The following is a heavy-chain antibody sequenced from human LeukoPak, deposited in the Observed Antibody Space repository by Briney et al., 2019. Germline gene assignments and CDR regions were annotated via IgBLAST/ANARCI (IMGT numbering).Heavy chain of an antibody. V-gene: IGHV1-18*01. D-gene: IGHD3-10*01. Sequence: ASXXVSCKASGYTFTSYGISWVRQAPGQGLEWMGWISAYNGNTNYAQKLQGRVTMTTDTYTRTDYMEMRRMRDDETAVYYCARDLGAAFMVRGVPFDYWGQGTLVTVSS. CDR3: ARDLGAAFMVRGVPFDY. CDR2: ISAYNGNT. CDR1: GYTFTSYG. J-gene: IGHJ4*02.